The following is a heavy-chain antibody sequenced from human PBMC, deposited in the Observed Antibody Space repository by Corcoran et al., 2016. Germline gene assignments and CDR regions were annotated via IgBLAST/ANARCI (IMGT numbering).Heavy chain of an antibody. CDR3: ARHGGYYGSGSYYNPSAYYYYGMDV. V-gene: IGHV5-10-1*03. CDR2: IDPSDSYT. D-gene: IGHD3-10*01. CDR1: GYSFTSYW. J-gene: IGHJ6*02. Sequence: EVQLVQSGAEVKKPGESLRISCKGSGYSFTSYWISWVRQMPGKGLEWMGRIDPSDSYTNYSPSFQGHVTISADKSISTAYLQWSSLKASDTAMDYCARHGGYYGSGSYYNPSAYYYYGMDVCGQGTTVTVSS.